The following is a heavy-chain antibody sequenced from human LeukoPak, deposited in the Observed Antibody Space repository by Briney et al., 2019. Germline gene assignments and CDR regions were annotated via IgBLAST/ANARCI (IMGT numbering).Heavy chain of an antibody. CDR3: VRVKGSYFDY. D-gene: IGHD2-15*01. Sequence: GGSLRPSCAASGLPLSSYSINWVRQAPGKGLEWVSYISSSGSAIYYVDSVKGRFTVPRDNAKNSLFLQMNSPRAEDTAVYYCVRVKGSYFDYWGQGALVTVSS. CDR2: ISSSGSAI. CDR1: GLPLSSYS. J-gene: IGHJ4*02. V-gene: IGHV3-48*01.